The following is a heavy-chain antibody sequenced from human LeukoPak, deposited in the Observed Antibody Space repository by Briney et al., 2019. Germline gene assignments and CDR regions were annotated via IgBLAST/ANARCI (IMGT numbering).Heavy chain of an antibody. CDR3: ARSRDSGFDY. Sequence: ASVKVSCKASGGTFSSYAISWVRQAPGQGLEWMGGIIPIFGTANYAQKFQGRVTITADESTSTAYMELSSLRSEDTAMYYCARSRDSGFDYWGQGTLVTVSS. D-gene: IGHD1-26*01. J-gene: IGHJ4*02. CDR2: IIPIFGTA. CDR1: GGTFSSYA. V-gene: IGHV1-69*13.